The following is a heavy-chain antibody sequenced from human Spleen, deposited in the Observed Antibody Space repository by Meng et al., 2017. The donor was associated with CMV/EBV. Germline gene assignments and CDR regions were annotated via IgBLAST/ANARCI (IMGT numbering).Heavy chain of an antibody. V-gene: IGHV4-59*01. J-gene: IGHJ4*02. D-gene: IGHD6-6*01. CDR2: IYYSGST. Sequence: SETLSLTCTVSGGSISSYYWSWIRQPPGKGLEWIGYIYYSGSTNYNPSLKSRVTISVDTSKNQFSLKLSSVTAADTVVYYCAREGIAARRFDYWGQGTLVTVSS. CDR3: AREGIAARRFDY. CDR1: GGSISSYY.